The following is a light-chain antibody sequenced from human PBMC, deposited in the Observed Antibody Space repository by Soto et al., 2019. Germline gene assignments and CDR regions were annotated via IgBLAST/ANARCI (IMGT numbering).Light chain of an antibody. J-gene: IGKJ1*01. Sequence: EIMVKHSPATLSLSPGERATLSCRASQSVSSYLAWYQQKPGQAPRLLIYDASNRATGIPARFSGSGSGTDFTLTISSLEPEDFAVYYCQQRSNWPWTFGQGTKVDI. CDR3: QQRSNWPWT. V-gene: IGKV3-11*01. CDR1: QSVSSY. CDR2: DAS.